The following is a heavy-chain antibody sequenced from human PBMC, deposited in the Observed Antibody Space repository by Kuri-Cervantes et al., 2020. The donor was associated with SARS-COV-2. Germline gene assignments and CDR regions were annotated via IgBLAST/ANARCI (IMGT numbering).Heavy chain of an antibody. Sequence: ASVKVSCKASGYTFTSYDINWVRQATGQGLEWMGWISAYNGNTNYAQKLQGRVTMTTDTSTSTAYMELRSLRSDDTAVYYCARGWSGYSLYYFDYWGQGTLVTVSS. D-gene: IGHD3-3*01. CDR1: GYTFTSYD. V-gene: IGHV1-18*01. CDR3: ARGWSGYSLYYFDY. CDR2: ISAYNGNT. J-gene: IGHJ4*02.